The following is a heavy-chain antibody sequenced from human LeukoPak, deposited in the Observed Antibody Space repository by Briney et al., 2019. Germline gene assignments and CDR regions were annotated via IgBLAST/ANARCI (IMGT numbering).Heavy chain of an antibody. CDR3: ARDLFGYSSGWYWSGLDP. CDR1: GGSISSSDYY. V-gene: IGHV4-39*07. J-gene: IGHJ5*02. D-gene: IGHD6-19*01. CDR2: LYTSGST. Sequence: KPSETLSLTCTVSGGSISSSDYYWGWIRQPPGKGLAWIGRLYTSGSTNYNPSLKSRVTISVDTSKNQFSLKLSSVTAADTAVYYCARDLFGYSSGWYWSGLDPWGQGTLVTVSS.